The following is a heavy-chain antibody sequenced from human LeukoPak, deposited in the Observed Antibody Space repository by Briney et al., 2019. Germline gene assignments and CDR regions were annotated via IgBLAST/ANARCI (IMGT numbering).Heavy chain of an antibody. D-gene: IGHD3-22*01. CDR3: ARLLLYYYDSSGYFPRGYFDY. J-gene: IGHJ4*02. CDR1: GGSISSSSYY. Sequence: SETLSLTCTVSGGSISSSSYYWGWLRQPPGKGLEWIGSIYYSGSTYYNPSLKSRVTISVDTSKNQFSLKLSSVTAADTAVYYCARLLLYYYDSSGYFPRGYFDYWGQGTQVTVSS. CDR2: IYYSGST. V-gene: IGHV4-39*01.